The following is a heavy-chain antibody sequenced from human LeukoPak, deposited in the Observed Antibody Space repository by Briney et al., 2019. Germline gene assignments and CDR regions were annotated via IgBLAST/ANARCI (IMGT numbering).Heavy chain of an antibody. D-gene: IGHD6-19*01. V-gene: IGHV4-39*07. CDR2: FYYSGNT. CDR1: GGSISSSSYY. Sequence: PSETLSLTCTVSGGSISSSSYYWGWIRQPPGKGLEWVGSFYYSGNTYYNPSLKSRVTISVDTSKNQFSLKLSSVTAADTAVYYCVRDRRAVSGPAFDYWGQGTLVTVSS. J-gene: IGHJ4*02. CDR3: VRDRRAVSGPAFDY.